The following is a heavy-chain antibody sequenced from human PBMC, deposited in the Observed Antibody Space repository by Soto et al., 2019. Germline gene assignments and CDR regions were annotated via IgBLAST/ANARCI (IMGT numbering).Heavy chain of an antibody. V-gene: IGHV4-31*03. D-gene: IGHD2-15*01. J-gene: IGHJ5*02. CDR3: ARDGGCRVGGSCYGFDP. Sequence: QVQLQESGPGLVEPSQTLSLTCTVSGASIASGDYYWSWIRQHPVKGLEWIGNIYYNGNTKYNPSLKTRLIISLDMSKNQFSRKLSSATAADTAVYYCARDGGCRVGGSCYGFDPWGQGTLVTVSS. CDR2: IYYNGNT. CDR1: GASIASGDYY.